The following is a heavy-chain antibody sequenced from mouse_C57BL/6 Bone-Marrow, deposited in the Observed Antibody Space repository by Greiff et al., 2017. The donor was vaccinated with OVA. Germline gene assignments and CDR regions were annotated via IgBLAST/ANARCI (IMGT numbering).Heavy chain of an antibody. CDR2: IDPNSGGT. J-gene: IGHJ2*01. CDR3: ANWDDFDY. CDR1: GYTFTSYW. D-gene: IGHD4-1*02. V-gene: IGHV1-72*01. Sequence: VKLMESGAELVKPGASVKLSCKASGYTFTSYWMHWVKQRPGRGLEWIGRIDPNSGGTTYNEKFKSKATLTVDKPSSTAYMQLSSLTSEDAAVSSCANWDDFDYWGQGTTLTVSS.